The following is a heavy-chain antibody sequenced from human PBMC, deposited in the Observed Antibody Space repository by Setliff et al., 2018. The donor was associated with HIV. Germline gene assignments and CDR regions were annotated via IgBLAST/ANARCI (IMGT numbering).Heavy chain of an antibody. V-gene: IGHV4-38-2*01. D-gene: IGHD5-18*01. CDR3: ARHLLRGYIYIVFDY. J-gene: IGHJ4*02. Sequence: PSETLSLTCVVSGYSISSGNYWGWIRQPPGKGLEWIGSTHHSGSTYYNPSLNSRVTISVDTSKNHFSLKLRSVTAADTAVYYCARHLLRGYIYIVFDYWGQGTLVTVSS. CDR2: THHSGST. CDR1: GYSISSGNY.